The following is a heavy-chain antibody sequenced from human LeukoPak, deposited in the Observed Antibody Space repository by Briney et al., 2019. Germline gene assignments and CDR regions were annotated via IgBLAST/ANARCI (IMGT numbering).Heavy chain of an antibody. Sequence: PGRSLRLSCAASGFTFSSYGMHWVRQAPGKGLEWVAVISYDGSNKYYADSVKGRFTISRDNSKNTLYLQMNSLRAEDTAVYYCAKDLLVRGVIIPEFDYWGQGTLVTVSS. CDR3: AKDLLVRGVIIPEFDY. D-gene: IGHD3-10*01. J-gene: IGHJ4*02. CDR1: GFTFSSYG. V-gene: IGHV3-30*18. CDR2: ISYDGSNK.